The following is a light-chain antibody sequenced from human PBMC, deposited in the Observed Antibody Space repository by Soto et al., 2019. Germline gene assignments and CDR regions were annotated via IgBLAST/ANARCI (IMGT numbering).Light chain of an antibody. Sequence: DIQMTQSPSSLFASVGDRVTITCRASQGIRNNLGWYQQKPGKAPKRLIYGTSNLQYGAPSRFSGSGSGTEFTLTISGLHPDDFATYYCQQYESYSGTFGPGTKVDIK. CDR1: QGIRNN. V-gene: IGKV1-17*01. J-gene: IGKJ1*01. CDR3: QQYESYSGT. CDR2: GTS.